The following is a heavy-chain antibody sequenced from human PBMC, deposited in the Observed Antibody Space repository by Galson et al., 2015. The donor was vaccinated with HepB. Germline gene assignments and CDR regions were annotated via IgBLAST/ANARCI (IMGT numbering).Heavy chain of an antibody. V-gene: IGHV3-74*01. J-gene: IGHJ4*02. D-gene: IGHD3-10*01. Sequence: SLRLSCAASGFTFSNFVMSWVRQAPGKGLVWVSRVKSDGETADYADSVKGRFTISRDNAKNRLFLHMDSLTVDDTAVYFCARTITPAPIPLFDSWGQGTLVTVSS. CDR2: VKSDGETA. CDR1: GFTFSNFV. CDR3: ARTITPAPIPLFDS.